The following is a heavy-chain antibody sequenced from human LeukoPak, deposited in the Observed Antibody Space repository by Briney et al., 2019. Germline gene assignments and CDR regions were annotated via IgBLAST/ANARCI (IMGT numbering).Heavy chain of an antibody. CDR3: VRPNGDGYSALEDY. V-gene: IGHV3-7*03. Sequence: HPGGSLRLSCAASGFTFSNHYMSWVRQAPGKGLEWVADIKQDGSEKYYVDSVKGRFTISRDDSKNTAYLLMSSLKAEDTAVYFCVRPNGDGYSALEDYWGQGTLVTVSS. CDR1: GFTFSNHY. J-gene: IGHJ4*02. CDR2: IKQDGSEK. D-gene: IGHD5-24*01.